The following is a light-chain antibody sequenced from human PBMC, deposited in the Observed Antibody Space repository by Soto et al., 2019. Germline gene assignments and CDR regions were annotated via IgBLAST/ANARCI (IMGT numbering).Light chain of an antibody. V-gene: IGKV3-15*01. Sequence: ILMTQSPATLSVSPGERATLSCRASQSVSKNLAWYQQKPGQAPRLLIYDASTRATGIPARFSGSGSGTEFTLTISGLQSEDFAVYYCQQYNNWPPWTCGQGTKVEIK. J-gene: IGKJ1*01. CDR3: QQYNNWPPWT. CDR1: QSVSKN. CDR2: DAS.